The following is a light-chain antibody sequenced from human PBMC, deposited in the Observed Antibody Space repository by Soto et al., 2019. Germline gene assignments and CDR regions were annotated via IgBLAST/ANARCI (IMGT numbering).Light chain of an antibody. CDR2: DAS. V-gene: IGKV3-11*01. CDR3: QQRYNWPVT. Sequence: DIVLTQSPATLSLSPGERATLACRASQTIYTYLDWYQQKPGQAPRLLIHDASFRATGIAARFSGSGSGTDFTLPISSLEPDDFAVYYCQQRYNWPVTFGGGTKVEIK. J-gene: IGKJ4*01. CDR1: QTIYTY.